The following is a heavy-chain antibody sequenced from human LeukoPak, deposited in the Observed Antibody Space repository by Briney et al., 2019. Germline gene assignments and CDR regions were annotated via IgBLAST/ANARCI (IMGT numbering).Heavy chain of an antibody. J-gene: IGHJ4*02. CDR3: ARAPSRGYCSSSSCYVGY. CDR1: GYTFTSYD. V-gene: IGHV1-8*01. D-gene: IGHD2-2*01. Sequence: ASVKVSCKASGYTFTSYDINWVRQATGQGLEWMGWMNPNSGNTNYAQKFQGRVTMTRDTSISTAYMELSSLRSDDTAVYYCARAPSRGYCSSSSCYVGYWGQGTLVTVSS. CDR2: MNPNSGNT.